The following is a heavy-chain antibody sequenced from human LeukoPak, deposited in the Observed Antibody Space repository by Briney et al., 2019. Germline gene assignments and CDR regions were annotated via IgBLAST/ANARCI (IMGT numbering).Heavy chain of an antibody. Sequence: ASVTVSCKASGYNFMRYGISWVRQAPGQGLEWMGWISVYNGSTHYAQTLQGRVTMTRDTSTSTVYMELRSLRYDDTAVYYCAREGTREYAFDIWGQGTMVT. CDR3: AREGTREYAFDI. CDR2: ISVYNGST. D-gene: IGHD3-10*01. CDR1: GYNFMRYG. J-gene: IGHJ3*02. V-gene: IGHV1-18*01.